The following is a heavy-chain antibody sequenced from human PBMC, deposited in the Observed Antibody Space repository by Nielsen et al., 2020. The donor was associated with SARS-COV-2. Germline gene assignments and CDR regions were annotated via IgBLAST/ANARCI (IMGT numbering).Heavy chain of an antibody. V-gene: IGHV3-23*01. CDR2: ISGRGHKS. CDR1: GFSFNTHA. CDR3: AKDRHYGGPSFFDF. J-gene: IGHJ4*01. Sequence: GGSLRLSCAASGFSFNTHAMDWVRHAPGKGLEWVSGISGRGHKSFYADSVKGRFTISRDTSRKALFLQMNNLRVEDTAVYFCAKDRHYGGPSFFDFWGHGTQVTVSS. D-gene: IGHD4-23*01.